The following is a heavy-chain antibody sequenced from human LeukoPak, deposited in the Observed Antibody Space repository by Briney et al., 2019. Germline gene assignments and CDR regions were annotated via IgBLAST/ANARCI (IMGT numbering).Heavy chain of an antibody. Sequence: AGGSLRLSCAASGFTFSSYSMNWVRQAPGKGLEWVSSISSSSSYIYYADSVKGRFTISRDNAKNSLYLQMSSLRAEDTAVYYCARASGGVSGYDLYYLDYWGQGTLVTVSS. D-gene: IGHD5-12*01. V-gene: IGHV3-21*01. CDR2: ISSSSSYI. CDR1: GFTFSSYS. CDR3: ARASGGVSGYDLYYLDY. J-gene: IGHJ4*02.